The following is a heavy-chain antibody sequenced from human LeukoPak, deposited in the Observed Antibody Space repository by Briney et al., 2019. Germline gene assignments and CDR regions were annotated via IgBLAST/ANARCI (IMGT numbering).Heavy chain of an antibody. V-gene: IGHV4-38-2*02. J-gene: IGHJ6*03. CDR3: ARGRSYGDPYYYYYYMDV. D-gene: IGHD5-18*01. CDR1: GYSISSGYY. CDR2: IYHSGST. Sequence: PSETLSLTCTVSGYSISSGYYWGWIRQPPGKGLEWIGSIYHSGSTYYNPSLKSRVTISVDTSKNQFSLKLSSVTAADTAVYYCARGRSYGDPYYYYYYMDVWGKGTTVTVSS.